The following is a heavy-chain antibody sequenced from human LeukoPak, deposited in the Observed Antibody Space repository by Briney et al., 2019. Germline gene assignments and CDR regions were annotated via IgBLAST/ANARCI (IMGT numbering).Heavy chain of an antibody. Sequence: GGSLRLSCAASGFSFSSYSVNWVRQAPGKGLEWVSSISSSGSYIYYADSVKGRFTISRDNAKNSLFLQMNSLRVEDTAVYYCARALTGYLIDYWGQGTLVTVSS. CDR2: ISSSGSYI. D-gene: IGHD3-9*01. J-gene: IGHJ4*02. CDR3: ARALTGYLIDY. CDR1: GFSFSSYS. V-gene: IGHV3-21*01.